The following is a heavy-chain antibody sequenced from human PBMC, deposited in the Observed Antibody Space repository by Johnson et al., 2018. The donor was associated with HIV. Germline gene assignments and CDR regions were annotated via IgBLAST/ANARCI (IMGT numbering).Heavy chain of an antibody. CDR1: GFTFSDYA. CDR3: ARDYYDLPWGYDAFDI. Sequence: QMLLVESGGGVVQPGRSLRLSCAASGFTFSDYAMHWVRQAPGKGLEWVASISSDGNNKYFADSVQGRFTISRDNSKNTLYLQMNSLRAEDTAVYYCARDYYDLPWGYDAFDIWGQGTMVTVSS. D-gene: IGHD3-22*01. J-gene: IGHJ3*02. V-gene: IGHV3-30*04. CDR2: ISSDGNNK.